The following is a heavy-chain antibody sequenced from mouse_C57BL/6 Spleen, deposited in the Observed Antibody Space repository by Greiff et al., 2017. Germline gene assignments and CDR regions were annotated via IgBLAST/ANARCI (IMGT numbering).Heavy chain of an antibody. Sequence: EVKLMESGPGLVKPSQSLSLTCSVTGYSITSGYYWNWIRQFPGNKLEWMGYISYDGSNNYNPSLKNRISITRDTSKNQFFLKLNSVTTEDTATYYCAREDSNYVGYYFDYWGQGTTLTVSS. D-gene: IGHD2-5*01. J-gene: IGHJ2*01. V-gene: IGHV3-6*01. CDR1: GYSITSGYY. CDR2: ISYDGSN. CDR3: AREDSNYVGYYFDY.